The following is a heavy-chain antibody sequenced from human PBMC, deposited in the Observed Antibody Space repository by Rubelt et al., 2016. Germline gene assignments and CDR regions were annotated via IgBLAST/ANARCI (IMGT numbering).Heavy chain of an antibody. V-gene: IGHV4-34*01. CDR2: LNHSGGT. CDR3: ARSSGYDYVYDY. D-gene: IGHD5-12*01. Sequence: QVKLQQWGAGLLKPSETLSLTCTVYGGSFSAYYWSWIRQPPGKGPEWIGELNHSGGTNYNPSLKSRVTISVDTSKNQFSLKVNSVTAADTAVYYCARSSGYDYVYDYWGQGTLVTVSS. CDR1: GGSFSAYY. J-gene: IGHJ4*02.